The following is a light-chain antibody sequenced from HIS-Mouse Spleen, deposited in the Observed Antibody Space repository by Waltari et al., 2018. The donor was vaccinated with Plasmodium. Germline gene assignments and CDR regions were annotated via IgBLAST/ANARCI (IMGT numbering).Light chain of an antibody. CDR1: QSVSSN. CDR3: QQYNNWSFT. J-gene: IGKJ3*01. CDR2: GAS. V-gene: IGKV3-15*01. Sequence: EIVMTQSPATLSVSPGERATLSCMASQSVSSNLAWYQQKPGQAPRRLIYGASTRSTGIPGRFSGSGSGTEFTLTISSRQSEDFAVYYCQQYNNWSFTFGPGTKVDIK.